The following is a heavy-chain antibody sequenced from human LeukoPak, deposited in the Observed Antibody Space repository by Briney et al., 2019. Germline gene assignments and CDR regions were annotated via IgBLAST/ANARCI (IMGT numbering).Heavy chain of an antibody. J-gene: IGHJ4*02. CDR2: INPNSGDT. D-gene: IGHD1-1*01. CDR3: ARDLMGTTQGY. CDR1: GYTFTGYY. Sequence: GASVKVSCKASGYTFTGYYMHWVRQAPGQGLEWMGWINPNSGDTNYAQKFQGRVTMTRDTSISTAYMELSRLRSDDTAVYYCARDLMGTTQGYWGQGTLVTVSS. V-gene: IGHV1-2*02.